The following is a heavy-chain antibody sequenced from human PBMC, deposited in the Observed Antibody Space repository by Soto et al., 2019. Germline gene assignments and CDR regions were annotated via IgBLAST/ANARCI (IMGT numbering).Heavy chain of an antibody. CDR3: ARDLGVSSSWRINYFDY. CDR2: IYYSGST. Sequence: QVQLQESGPGLVKPSQTLSLTCTVSGGSISSGGYYWSWIRQHPGKGLEWFGYIYYSGSTYYNPSLKSRVTISVDTSKNQFSLKLSSVTAADTAVYYCARDLGVSSSWRINYFDYWGQGTLVTVSS. D-gene: IGHD6-13*01. CDR1: GGSISSGGYY. J-gene: IGHJ4*02. V-gene: IGHV4-31*03.